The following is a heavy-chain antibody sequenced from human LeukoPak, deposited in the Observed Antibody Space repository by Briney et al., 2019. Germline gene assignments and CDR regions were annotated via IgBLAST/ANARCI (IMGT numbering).Heavy chain of an antibody. D-gene: IGHD3-10*01. CDR3: ARVYGMVRGVITKYYFDY. J-gene: IGHJ4*02. V-gene: IGHV1-2*02. CDR2: INPDSGGT. CDR1: GYTFTGYY. Sequence: ASVKVSCKASGYTFTGYYMHWVRQAPGQGLEWMGWINPDSGGTNYAQKFQGRVTMTRDTSISTAYMELRSLRSDDTAVYYCARVYGMVRGVITKYYFDYWGQGTLVTVSS.